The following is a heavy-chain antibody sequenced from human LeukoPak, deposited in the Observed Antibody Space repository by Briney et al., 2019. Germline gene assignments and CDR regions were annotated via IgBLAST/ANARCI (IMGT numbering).Heavy chain of an antibody. CDR3: ARGPGGSGSYLPYYFDY. J-gene: IGHJ4*02. CDR2: IYHSGST. Sequence: KSSETLSLTCAVSGGSISSGGYSWSWIRQPPGKGLEWIGYIYHSGSTYYNPYLKSRVTISVDRSKNQFSLKLSSVTAADTAVYYCARGPGGSGSYLPYYFDYWGQGTLVTVSS. D-gene: IGHD3-10*01. CDR1: GGSISSGGYS. V-gene: IGHV4-30-2*01.